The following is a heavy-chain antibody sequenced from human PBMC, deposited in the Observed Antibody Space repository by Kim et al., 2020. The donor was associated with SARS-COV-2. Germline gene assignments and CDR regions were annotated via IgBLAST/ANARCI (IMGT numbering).Heavy chain of an antibody. J-gene: IGHJ3*02. V-gene: IGHV4-59*01. D-gene: IGHD3-22*01. CDR3: ARDRYNYYDSSALADI. Sequence: SETLSITCTVSGGSISSYYWSWIRQPPGKGLEWIGYIYYSGSTNYNPSLKSRVTISVDTSKNQFSLKLSSVTAADTAVYYCARDRYNYYDSSALADIWGQGTMVTVSS. CDR1: GGSISSYY. CDR2: IYYSGST.